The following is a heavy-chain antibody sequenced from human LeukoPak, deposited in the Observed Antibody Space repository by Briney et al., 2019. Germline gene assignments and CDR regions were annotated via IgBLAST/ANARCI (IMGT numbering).Heavy chain of an antibody. CDR3: ARAVAGIVYYYYMDV. CDR2: MNPNSGNT. CDR1: GYTFTSYD. J-gene: IGHJ6*03. D-gene: IGHD6-19*01. Sequence: ASVKVFCKASGYTFTSYDINWVRQATGQGLEWMGWMNPNSGNTGYAQKFQGRVTITRNTSISTAYMELSSLRSEDTAVYYCARAVAGIVYYYYMDVWGKGTTVTVSS. V-gene: IGHV1-8*03.